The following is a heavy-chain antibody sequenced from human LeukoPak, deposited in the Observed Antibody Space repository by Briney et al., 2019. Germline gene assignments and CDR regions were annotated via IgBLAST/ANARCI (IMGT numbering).Heavy chain of an antibody. Sequence: GSSVKVSCKASGGTFSSYAISWVRQAPGQGLEWMGGIIPIFGTANYAQKFQGRVTITTDESTSTAYMELSSLRSEDTAVYYCARDRLGYYDFWSGPGYYYYMDVWGKGTTVTVSS. D-gene: IGHD3-3*01. CDR1: GGTFSSYA. CDR3: ARDRLGYYDFWSGPGYYYYMDV. V-gene: IGHV1-69*05. CDR2: IIPIFGTA. J-gene: IGHJ6*03.